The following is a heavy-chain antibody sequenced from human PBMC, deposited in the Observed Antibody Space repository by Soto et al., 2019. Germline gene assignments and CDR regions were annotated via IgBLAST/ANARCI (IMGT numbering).Heavy chain of an antibody. CDR1: GGSISTYY. J-gene: IGHJ5*02. CDR2: IYHSGTT. V-gene: IGHV4-59*01. Sequence: PSETLSLTCTVSGGSISTYYWSWIRQPPGMGLEWIGYIYHSGTTSYNPSLESRVTISIDTSKKQVSLKLTSVTAADTAVYYCARENLKWFDPWGQGTLVTVS. CDR3: ARENLKWFDP. D-gene: IGHD3-9*01.